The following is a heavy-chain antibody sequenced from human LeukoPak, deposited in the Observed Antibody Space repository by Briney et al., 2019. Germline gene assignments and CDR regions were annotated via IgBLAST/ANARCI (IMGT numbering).Heavy chain of an antibody. CDR1: GFTFRDSW. J-gene: IGHJ4*02. Sequence: GGSLRLSCAASGFTFRDSWMSWVRQAPGKGLQRVANIKQEGTGRNYVDSVKGRFTISRDNTRSSLYLYMNSLRAEDTAVYYCARDGGGPLDWGQGTLVTVSS. CDR3: ARDGGGPLD. CDR2: IKQEGTGR. D-gene: IGHD3-10*01. V-gene: IGHV3-7*01.